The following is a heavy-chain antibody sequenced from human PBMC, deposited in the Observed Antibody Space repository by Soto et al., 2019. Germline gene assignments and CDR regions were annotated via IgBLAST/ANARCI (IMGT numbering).Heavy chain of an antibody. V-gene: IGHV1-69*01. CDR1: GGTFSSYA. J-gene: IGHJ5*02. D-gene: IGHD6-6*01. Sequence: QVQLVQSGAEVKKPGSSVKVSCKASGGTFSSYAISWVRQAPGQGLGWMGGIIPIFGTANYAQKFQGRVTITADESTSTAYMELSSLRSEDTAVYYCARPLGGFSSSSPWFDPWGQGTLVTVSS. CDR3: ARPLGGFSSSSPWFDP. CDR2: IIPIFGTA.